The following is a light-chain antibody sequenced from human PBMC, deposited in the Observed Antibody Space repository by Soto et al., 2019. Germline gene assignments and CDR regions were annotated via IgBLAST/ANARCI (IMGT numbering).Light chain of an antibody. V-gene: IGLV2-14*01. Sequence: QSALTQPASVSGSPGPSITISCTGTSSDVGGYNYVSWYQQHPGKAPKLMIYEVSNRPSGVSNRFSGSKSGNTDSLTISGLQAEDEADYYCSSYTSSSTLGFGGGTKVTVL. CDR3: SSYTSSSTLG. J-gene: IGLJ3*02. CDR1: SSDVGGYNY. CDR2: EVS.